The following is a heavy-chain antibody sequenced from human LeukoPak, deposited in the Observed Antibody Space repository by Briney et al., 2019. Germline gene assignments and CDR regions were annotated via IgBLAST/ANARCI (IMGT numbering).Heavy chain of an antibody. CDR2: MWHSGST. J-gene: IGHJ6*03. CDR3: ARGDWGGYYYYMDV. Sequence: SETLSLTCTVSGYSISSGYYWGWIRQPPGKGLEWIGSMWHSGSTFYSPSLKSRVTISSDTSKNQFSLKLSSVTAADTAVYYCARGDWGGYYYYMDVWGKGTTVTVSS. V-gene: IGHV4-38-2*02. CDR1: GYSISSGYY. D-gene: IGHD7-27*01.